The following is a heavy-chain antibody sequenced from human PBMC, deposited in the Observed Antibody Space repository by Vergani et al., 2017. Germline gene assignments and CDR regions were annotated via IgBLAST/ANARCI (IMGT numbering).Heavy chain of an antibody. CDR2: INPSGGST. D-gene: IGHD2-2*01. Sequence: QVQLVQSGAEVKKPGASVKVSCKASGYTFTSYYMHWVRQAPGQGLEWMGIINPSGGSTSYAQKFQGRVTMTRDTSTSIVDMELSSLRSEDTAVYYCARRCSSTSCYYGFDYWGQGTLVTVSS. CDR1: GYTFTSYY. CDR3: ARRCSSTSCYYGFDY. V-gene: IGHV1-46*01. J-gene: IGHJ4*02.